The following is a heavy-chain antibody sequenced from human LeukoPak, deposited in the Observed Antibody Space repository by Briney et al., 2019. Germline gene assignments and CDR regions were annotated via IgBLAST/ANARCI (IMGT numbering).Heavy chain of an antibody. CDR2: INPSGGST. J-gene: IGHJ4*02. D-gene: IGHD2-2*02. CDR1: GYTFTSYY. CDR3: ARDLATCRLSTSCYKGLDY. V-gene: IGHV1-46*01. Sequence: ASVKVSCKASGYTFTSYYMHWVRQAPGQGLEWMGIINPSGGSTSYAQKFQGRVTMTRDTSTSTVYMELSSLRSEDTAVYYCARDLATCRLSTSCYKGLDYWGQGTLVTVPS.